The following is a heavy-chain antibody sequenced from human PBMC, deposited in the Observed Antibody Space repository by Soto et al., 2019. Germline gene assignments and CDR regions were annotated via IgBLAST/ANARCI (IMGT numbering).Heavy chain of an antibody. CDR3: ARRGFFDC. D-gene: IGHD3-22*01. Sequence: SEPLPLTCPVSGDSISGGDYYWTWIRQPPGKGPELIGYISFTGDTNYNPSLRSRVTISVDTSKNQFSLKLSSVTAADTAVYYCARRGFFDCWGQGTLVTVSS. V-gene: IGHV4-61*08. CDR1: GDSISGGDYY. CDR2: ISFTGDT. J-gene: IGHJ4*02.